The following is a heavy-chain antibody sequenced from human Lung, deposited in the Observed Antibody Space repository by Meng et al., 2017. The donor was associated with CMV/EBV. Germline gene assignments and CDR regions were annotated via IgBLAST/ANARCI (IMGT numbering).Heavy chain of an antibody. D-gene: IGHD3-10*01. V-gene: IGHV4-4*02. J-gene: IGHJ1*01. CDR2: IPHRGSS. CDR3: LRRSGGSV. CDR1: GDSITNHNW. Sequence: LQLRGSGPALVKPSETLSLTCAVSGDSITNHNWWAWVRQPPGKGLEWIGEIPHRGSSAYNPSLKSRVSMSIDKSKNQFSLKLTSVTAADTAVYHCLRRSGGSVWGQGTLVTVSS.